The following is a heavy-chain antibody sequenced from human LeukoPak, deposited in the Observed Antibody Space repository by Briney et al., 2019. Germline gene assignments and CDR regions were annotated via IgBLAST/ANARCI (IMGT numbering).Heavy chain of an antibody. D-gene: IGHD5-18*01. CDR1: GGTFSSYA. CDR3: ARDPGYSYGLNWFDP. CDR2: IIPIFGTA. J-gene: IGHJ5*02. Sequence: SVKVSCKASGGTFSSYAISWVRQAPGQGLEWMGGIIPIFGTANYAQKFQGRVTITADESTSTAYMELSSLRSEDTAVYYCARDPGYSYGLNWFDPWGQGTLVTVSS. V-gene: IGHV1-69*13.